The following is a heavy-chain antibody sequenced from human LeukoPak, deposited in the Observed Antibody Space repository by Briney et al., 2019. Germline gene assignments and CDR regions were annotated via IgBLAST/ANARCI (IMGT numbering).Heavy chain of an antibody. CDR2: IGGSGGNI. J-gene: IGHJ5*02. CDR1: GLSFSNYA. V-gene: IGHV3-23*01. CDR3: ARDRSSGWFNWFDP. Sequence: GGSLRLSCAASGLSFSNYAMYWVRQAPGKGLEWVSAIGGSGGNIFYTDSVKGRFTISRDNAKNTLYLQMNSLRAEDTAVYYCARDRSSGWFNWFDPWGQGTLVTVSS. D-gene: IGHD6-19*01.